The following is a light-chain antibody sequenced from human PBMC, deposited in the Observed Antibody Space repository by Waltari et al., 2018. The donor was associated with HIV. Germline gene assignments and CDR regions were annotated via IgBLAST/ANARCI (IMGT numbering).Light chain of an antibody. Sequence: SAVTPPASVSGLPGQSITISCTGHARDFGLDNFVSLYQQHPDKLPRLIVYDVDSRASGISARFSGSKSGHTSSLNISGLRAEDEAHYYCASFTGDNTLLFGGGTKVTVL. CDR3: ASFTGDNTLL. CDR1: ARDFGLDNF. CDR2: DVD. V-gene: IGLV2-14*03. J-gene: IGLJ3*02.